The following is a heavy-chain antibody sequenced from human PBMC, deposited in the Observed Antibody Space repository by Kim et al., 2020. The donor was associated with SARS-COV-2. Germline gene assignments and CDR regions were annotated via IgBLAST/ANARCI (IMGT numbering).Heavy chain of an antibody. CDR3: ARACGGDCYYAFDI. Sequence: AQKCQGRVTMPRDTSISTAYRELSRLRSDDTAVYYCARACGGDCYYAFDIWGQGTMVTVSS. V-gene: IGHV1-2*02. D-gene: IGHD2-21*01. J-gene: IGHJ3*02.